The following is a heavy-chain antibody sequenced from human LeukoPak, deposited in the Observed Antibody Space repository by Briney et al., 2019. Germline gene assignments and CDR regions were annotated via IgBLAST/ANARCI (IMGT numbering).Heavy chain of an antibody. CDR3: ARGGETIFGVVITNWFDP. Sequence: PGGSLRLSCAASGFTFSSYAMSWVRQAPGKGLEWVAVISYDGSNKYYADSVKGRFTISRDNSKNTLYLQMNSLRAEDTAVYYCARGGETIFGVVITNWFDPWGQGTLVTVSS. V-gene: IGHV3-30-3*01. J-gene: IGHJ5*02. CDR1: GFTFSSYA. CDR2: ISYDGSNK. D-gene: IGHD3-3*01.